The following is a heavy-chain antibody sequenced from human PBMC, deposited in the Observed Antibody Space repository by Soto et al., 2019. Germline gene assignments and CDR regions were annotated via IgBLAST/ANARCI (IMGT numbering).Heavy chain of an antibody. J-gene: IGHJ4*02. D-gene: IGHD2-21*01. V-gene: IGHV4-4*02. CDR2: IYHAGST. CDR3: ARGPPIVGNTTPLDS. CDR1: GGSITNSNW. Sequence: SETLSLTCTVSGGSITNSNWWSWVRLPPAKGLEWIGGIYHAGSTKYNPSLERRVTMSVDTSNNQFALTLTSVTAADTAVYFCARGPPIVGNTTPLDSWGQGTLVTVSS.